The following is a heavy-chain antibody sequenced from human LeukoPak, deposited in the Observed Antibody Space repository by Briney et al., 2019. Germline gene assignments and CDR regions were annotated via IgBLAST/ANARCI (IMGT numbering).Heavy chain of an antibody. CDR2: TKEDGGEE. CDR1: GFTFSTYW. Sequence: PGGSLRLSCAASGFTFSTYWMSWVRQAPGKGLEWVANTKEDGGEEYYVDSVKGRFTISRDNAENSLYLQMNSLRAEDTAVCYCARRSVAGSLDYWGQGTLVTVSS. J-gene: IGHJ4*02. D-gene: IGHD6-19*01. CDR3: ARRSVAGSLDY. V-gene: IGHV3-7*01.